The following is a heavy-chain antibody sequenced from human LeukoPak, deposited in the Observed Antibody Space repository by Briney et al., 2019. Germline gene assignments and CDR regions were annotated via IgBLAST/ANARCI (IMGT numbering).Heavy chain of an antibody. CDR3: ARHPNLYYYDSGGYSPLVDY. J-gene: IGHJ4*02. Sequence: GESLKISCKGSGYSFTSYWIGWVRQMPGKGLEWMGIIYPGDSDTRYSPSFQGQVTISADKSISTAYLQWSSLKASDTAMYYCARHPNLYYYDSGGYSPLVDYWGQGTLVTVSS. D-gene: IGHD3-22*01. V-gene: IGHV5-51*01. CDR2: IYPGDSDT. CDR1: GYSFTSYW.